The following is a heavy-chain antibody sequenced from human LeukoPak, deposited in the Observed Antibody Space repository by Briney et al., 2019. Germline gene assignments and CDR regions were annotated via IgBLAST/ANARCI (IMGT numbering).Heavy chain of an antibody. V-gene: IGHV4-4*07. Sequence: SETLSLMCTVSGGSMSSFYWTWIRQPAGKGLEWIGRVFSSGKTDYNPSLKSRVTMSTGTSQNHFSLKLTAVTAADAAVYYCAREGQWLGELDYWGQGILVTVSS. J-gene: IGHJ4*02. CDR3: AREGQWLGELDY. D-gene: IGHD3-10*01. CDR1: GGSMSSFY. CDR2: VFSSGKT.